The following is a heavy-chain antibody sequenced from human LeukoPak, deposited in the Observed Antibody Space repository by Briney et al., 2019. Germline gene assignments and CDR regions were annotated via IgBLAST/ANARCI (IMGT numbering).Heavy chain of an antibody. J-gene: IGHJ4*02. Sequence: PGRSLRPSFSVSGFTFSTYVMHWVRHPPGKGLEYVSAIIINGDNTYYAASVKGRFTISRDNSKNTLYLQMSSLRADDTAVYYCVRGTGYWGQGTLVTVSS. CDR1: GFTFSTYV. CDR3: VRGTGY. V-gene: IGHV3-64D*06. CDR2: IIINGDNT.